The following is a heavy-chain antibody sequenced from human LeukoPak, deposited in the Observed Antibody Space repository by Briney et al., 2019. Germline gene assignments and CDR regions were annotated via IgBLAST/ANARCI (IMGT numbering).Heavy chain of an antibody. CDR1: GGSISSSDYY. CDR3: ARQLGGTSGWYRRGAFDI. D-gene: IGHD6-19*01. J-gene: IGHJ3*02. CDR2: IYYSGST. Sequence: PSETLSLTCTVSGGSISSSDYYWGWIRQPPGKGLEWIGSIYYSGSTYYNPSLKSRVTISVDTSKNQFSLKLSSVTAADTAVYYCARQLGGTSGWYRRGAFDIWGQGTMVTVSS. V-gene: IGHV4-39*01.